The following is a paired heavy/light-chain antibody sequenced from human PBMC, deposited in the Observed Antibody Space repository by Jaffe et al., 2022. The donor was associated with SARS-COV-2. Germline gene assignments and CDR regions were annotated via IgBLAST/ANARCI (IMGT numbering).Light chain of an antibody. CDR1: SGHITYA. J-gene: IGLJ3*02. V-gene: IGLV4-69*01. CDR3: QTWGTGSWV. Sequence: QLVLTQSPSASASLGASVKLTCTLSSGHITYAIAWHQQQPEKGPRYLMKLNSDGSLTKGDGIPDRFSGSSSGAEHYLTISSLQSEDEADYYCQTWGTGSWVFGGGTKLTVL. CDR2: LNSDGSL.
Heavy chain of an antibody. CDR1: GFIVSGDY. CDR3: ARHDWFDP. CDR2: IYSGGNT. J-gene: IGHJ5*02. V-gene: IGHV3-53*01. Sequence: EVQLVESGGGLIQPGGSLRLSCAVSGFIVSGDYMSWVRQAPGKGLEWVSIIYSGGNTYYADSVKGRFTISRDNSKNTLYLQMNSLRAEDTAVYYCARHDWFDPWGQGTLVTVSS.